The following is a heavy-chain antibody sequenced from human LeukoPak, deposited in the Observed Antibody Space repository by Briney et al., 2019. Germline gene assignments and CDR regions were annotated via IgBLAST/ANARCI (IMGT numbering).Heavy chain of an antibody. V-gene: IGHV3-30*02. CDR1: GFTFSSYG. CDR3: AKAGLGDYSNYF. Sequence: GGSLRLSCAASGFTFSSYGMHWVRQAPGKGLEWVAFIRYDGSNKYYADSVKGRFTIPRDNSKNTLYLQMNSLRAEDTAVYYCAKAGLGDYSNYFWGQGTLVTVSS. CDR2: IRYDGSNK. D-gene: IGHD4-11*01. J-gene: IGHJ4*02.